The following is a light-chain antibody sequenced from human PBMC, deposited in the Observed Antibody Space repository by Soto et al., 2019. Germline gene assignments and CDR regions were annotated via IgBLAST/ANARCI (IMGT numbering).Light chain of an antibody. CDR3: QHSNSYSEA. Sequence: RVGKECRSRWSVSQEKRATLSCRASQSIDNRLAWYQQRPGQAPRLLIYGASIRATGIPARFSGSGSGTEFTLTISSLQPDDFTTYYCQHSNSYSEAFGQ. CDR1: QSIDNR. V-gene: IGKV3-15*01. CDR2: GAS. J-gene: IGKJ1*01.